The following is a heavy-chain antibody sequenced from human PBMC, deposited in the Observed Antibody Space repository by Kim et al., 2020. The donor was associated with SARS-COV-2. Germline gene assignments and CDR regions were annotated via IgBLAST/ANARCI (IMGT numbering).Heavy chain of an antibody. J-gene: IGHJ6*02. D-gene: IGHD5-18*01. V-gene: IGHV4-34*01. CDR2: INHSGST. CDR1: GGSFSGYY. CDR3: ARADTAYPVPRGGMDV. Sequence: SETLSLTCAVYGGSFSGYYWSWIRQPPGKGLEWIGEINHSGSTHYNPSLKSRVTISVDTSKNQFSLKLSSVTAADTAVYYCARADTAYPVPRGGMDVWGQGTTVTVSS.